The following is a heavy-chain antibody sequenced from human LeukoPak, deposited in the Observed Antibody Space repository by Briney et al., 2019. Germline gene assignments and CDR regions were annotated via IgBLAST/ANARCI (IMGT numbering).Heavy chain of an antibody. D-gene: IGHD4-23*01. CDR2: IYHSGST. Sequence: SETLSLTCTVSGYSISSGYYWGWIRQPPGKGLEWIGSIYHSGSTYYNPSLKSRLTISVDTSRNQFSLNLSSVTAADTAVYYCARVFGGPVSRRFDPWGQGTLVTVSS. CDR3: ARVFGGPVSRRFDP. V-gene: IGHV4-38-2*02. J-gene: IGHJ5*02. CDR1: GYSISSGYY.